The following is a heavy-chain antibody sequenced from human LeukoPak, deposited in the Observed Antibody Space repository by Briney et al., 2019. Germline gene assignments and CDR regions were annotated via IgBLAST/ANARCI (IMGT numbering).Heavy chain of an antibody. CDR2: ISYDGSNK. Sequence: GGSLRLSCAASGFTFSSYGMHLVRQAPGKGLEWVAVISYDGSNKYYADSVKGRFTISRDNSKNTLYLQMNSLRAEDTVVYYCAKDRPDAFDIWGQGTMVTVSS. V-gene: IGHV3-30*18. J-gene: IGHJ3*02. CDR1: GFTFSSYG. CDR3: AKDRPDAFDI.